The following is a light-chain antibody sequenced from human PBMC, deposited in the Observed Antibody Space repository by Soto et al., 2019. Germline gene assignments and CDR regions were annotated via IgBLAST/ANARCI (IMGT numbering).Light chain of an antibody. CDR2: AAS. Sequence: DIQLTQSPPFLSASVGDRVTITCRASQATNTYLAWYQQKPGKAPKLLIYAASNLQSGVPSRFSGSGFGTEFTLAINSLQPEDSATYYCQHLTNFPYSFGQGTKLEIK. J-gene: IGKJ2*03. V-gene: IGKV1-9*01. CDR1: QATNTY. CDR3: QHLTNFPYS.